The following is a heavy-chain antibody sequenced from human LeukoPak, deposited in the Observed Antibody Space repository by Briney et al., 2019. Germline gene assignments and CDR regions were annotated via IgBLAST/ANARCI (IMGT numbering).Heavy chain of an antibody. J-gene: IGHJ4*02. CDR2: IYESGST. CDR3: ARDPQTSSNGWYFDY. Sequence: SETLSLTCTVSGGSISSTTYYWGWIRQPPGKGLEWIGSIYESGSTYYNPSLKSRVTISVDTSKNHFSLKLSSVTAADTAVYYCARDPQTSSNGWYFDYWGQGTLVTVSS. V-gene: IGHV4-39*07. CDR1: GGSISSTTYY. D-gene: IGHD6-19*01.